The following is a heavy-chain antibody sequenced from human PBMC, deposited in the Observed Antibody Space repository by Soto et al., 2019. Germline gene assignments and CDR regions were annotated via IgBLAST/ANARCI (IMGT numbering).Heavy chain of an antibody. CDR1: GGSISSGGHY. CDR3: ARELRFGEDYYGMDV. J-gene: IGHJ6*02. CDR2: IYYSGST. Sequence: QVQLQESGPGLVKPSQTLSLTCTVSGGSISSGGHYWSWIRQHPGKGLEWIGYIYYSGSTYYNPYLKRRVTISVDTSKNQFSRNLSSVTAGDTAVYYCARELRFGEDYYGMDVWGQGTTVTVSS. D-gene: IGHD3-10*01. V-gene: IGHV4-31*03.